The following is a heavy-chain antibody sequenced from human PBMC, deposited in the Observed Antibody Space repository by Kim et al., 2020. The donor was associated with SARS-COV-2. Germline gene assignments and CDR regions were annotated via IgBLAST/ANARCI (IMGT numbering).Heavy chain of an antibody. CDR2: YN. D-gene: IGHD6-6*01. J-gene: IGHJ4*02. Sequence: YNDYAVSVKSRISINPDTSKKQFSLQLNSVTPEDTAVYYCARSIRGYFDYWGQGTLVTISS. CDR3: ARSIRGYFDY. V-gene: IGHV6-1*01.